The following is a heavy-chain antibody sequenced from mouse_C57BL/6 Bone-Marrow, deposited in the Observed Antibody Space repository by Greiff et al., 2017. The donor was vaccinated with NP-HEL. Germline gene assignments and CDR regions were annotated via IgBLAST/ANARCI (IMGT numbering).Heavy chain of an antibody. D-gene: IGHD1-1*01. V-gene: IGHV1-50*01. CDR1: GYTFTSYW. J-gene: IGHJ4*01. CDR2: IDPSDSYT. Sequence: QVQLQQPGAELVKPGASVKLSCKASGYTFTSYWMQWVKQRPGQGLEWIGEIDPSDSYTNYNQKFKGKATLTVDTSSSTAYMQLSSLTSEDSAVFCAATDYCNNEDFAFGDWGKGPSVTAAS. CDR3: ATDYCNNEDFAFGD.